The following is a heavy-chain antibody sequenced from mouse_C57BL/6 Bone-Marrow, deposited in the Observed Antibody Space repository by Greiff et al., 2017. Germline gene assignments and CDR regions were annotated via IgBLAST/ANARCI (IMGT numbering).Heavy chain of an antibody. D-gene: IGHD2-4*01. CDR1: GFTFSSYA. V-gene: IGHV5-9-1*02. CDR2: ISSGGDYI. J-gene: IGHJ2*01. CDR3: TRVDDYDEGGFDY. Sequence: VQLKESGEGLVKPGGSLKLSCAASGFTFSSYAMSWVRQTPEKRLEWVAYISSGGDYIYYADTVKGRFTISRDNARNTLYLQMSSLKSEDTAMYYCTRVDDYDEGGFDYWGQGTTLTVSS.